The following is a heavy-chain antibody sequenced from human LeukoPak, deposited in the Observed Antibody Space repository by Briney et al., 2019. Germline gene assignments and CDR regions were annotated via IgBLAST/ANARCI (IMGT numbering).Heavy chain of an antibody. Sequence: GGSLRLSCAASGFTFSSYSMNWVRQAPGKGLEWVSYISSSSSTIYYADSVKGRFTISRDNAKNSLYLQMNSLRAEDTAVYYCAKEAGYYDSSGYTFDYWGQGTLVTVSS. CDR1: GFTFSSYS. CDR3: AKEAGYYDSSGYTFDY. CDR2: ISSSSSTI. J-gene: IGHJ4*02. V-gene: IGHV3-48*01. D-gene: IGHD3-22*01.